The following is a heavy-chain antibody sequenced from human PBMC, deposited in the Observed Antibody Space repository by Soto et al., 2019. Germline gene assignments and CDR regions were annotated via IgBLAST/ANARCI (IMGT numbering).Heavy chain of an antibody. CDR3: AKDGAYGIVGVGYFDY. D-gene: IGHD1-26*01. Sequence: GGSLRLSCAASGFTFSSYSMNWVRQAPGKGLEWVSYISSSSSTIYYADSVKGRFTISRDNAKNSLYLQMNSLRDEDTAVYYCAKDGAYGIVGVGYFDYWGQGTLVTVSS. V-gene: IGHV3-48*02. J-gene: IGHJ4*02. CDR1: GFTFSSYS. CDR2: ISSSSSTI.